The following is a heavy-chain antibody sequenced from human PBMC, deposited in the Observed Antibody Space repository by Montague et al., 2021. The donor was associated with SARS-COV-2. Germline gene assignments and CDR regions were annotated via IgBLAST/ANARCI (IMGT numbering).Heavy chain of an antibody. CDR2: VDNSGST. CDR3: TTGEGVYGWRYYFDY. V-gene: IGHV4-59*01. J-gene: IGHJ4*02. CDR1: GDSIRTNY. Sequence: SETQSLTCTVSGDSIRTNYWSWIRQPPGQRLEWIGYVDNSGSTDYSPSLKSRVTISLETSKRQFSLRLNSVTEADTAVYYCTTGEGVYGWRYYFDYWSQGTLVTVSS. D-gene: IGHD6-19*01.